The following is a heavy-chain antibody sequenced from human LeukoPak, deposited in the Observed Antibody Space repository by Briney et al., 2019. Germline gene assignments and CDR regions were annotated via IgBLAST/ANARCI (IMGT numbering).Heavy chain of an antibody. CDR3: ARGFSSGCSKDPLDYFDY. CDR1: GGSISSYY. CDR2: IYYSGST. V-gene: IGHV4-59*01. D-gene: IGHD1-26*01. Sequence: SETLSLTCTVSGGSISSYYWSWIRQPPGKGLEWIGYIYYSGSTNYNPSLKSRVNISVDTSKNPFSLYLSSVTAADTAVYYCARGFSSGCSKDPLDYFDYWGQGTLVTVSS. J-gene: IGHJ4*02.